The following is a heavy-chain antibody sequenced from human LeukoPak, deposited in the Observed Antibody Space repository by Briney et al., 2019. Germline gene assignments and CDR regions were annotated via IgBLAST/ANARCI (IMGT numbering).Heavy chain of an antibody. V-gene: IGHV3-23*01. CDR3: ANTYSSGWYSAYYYGMDV. CDR2: ISGSGSNT. J-gene: IGHJ6*02. Sequence: GGSLRLSCAASGFTFSSYAMCWVRQAPGKGLEWVSAISGSGSNTYYADSVKGRFTISRDNSKNTLYLQMNSLRADDTAVYYCANTYSSGWYSAYYYGMDVWGQGTTVTVSS. CDR1: GFTFSSYA. D-gene: IGHD6-19*01.